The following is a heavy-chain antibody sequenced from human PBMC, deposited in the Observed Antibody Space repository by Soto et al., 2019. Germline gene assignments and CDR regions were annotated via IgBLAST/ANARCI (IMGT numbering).Heavy chain of an antibody. D-gene: IGHD6-19*01. CDR3: GKEDSGGVGGDCDF. V-gene: IGHV3-9*01. CDR2: ISWNSGSI. CDR1: GFTFDDYA. Sequence: EVQLVESGGGLVQPGRSLRLSCAASGFTFDDYAMHWVRQAPGKGLEWVSGISWNSGSIGYADSVKGRFTISRDNAKNACYLQTNSLSAEDTALYYCGKEDSGGVGGDCDFGGQGSLVFVSS. J-gene: IGHJ4*02.